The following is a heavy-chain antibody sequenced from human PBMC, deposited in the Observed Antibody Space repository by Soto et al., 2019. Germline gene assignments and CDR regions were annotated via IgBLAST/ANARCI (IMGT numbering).Heavy chain of an antibody. D-gene: IGHD6-19*01. J-gene: IGHJ4*02. Sequence: PSETLSLTCTVSGGSISSYYWSWIRQPPGKGLEWIGYIYYSGSTNYNPSLKSRVTISVDTSKNQFSLKLSSVTAADTAVYYCARVAVAGTGRYYFDYWGQGTLVTVSS. CDR3: ARVAVAGTGRYYFDY. CDR2: IYYSGST. CDR1: GGSISSYY. V-gene: IGHV4-59*01.